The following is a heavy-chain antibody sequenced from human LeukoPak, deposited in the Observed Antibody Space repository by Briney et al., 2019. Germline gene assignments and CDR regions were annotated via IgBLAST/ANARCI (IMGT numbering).Heavy chain of an antibody. D-gene: IGHD3-10*01. V-gene: IGHV3-11*06. CDR2: ISSSSSYT. J-gene: IGHJ6*02. CDR1: GFXFSDYY. Sequence: GGSLRLSCAASGFXFSDYYMSWIRQAPGKGLEWVSYISSSSSYTNYADSVKGRFTISRDNAKNSLYLQMNSLRAEDTAVYYCARFGSYGMDVWGQGTTVTVSS. CDR3: ARFGSYGMDV.